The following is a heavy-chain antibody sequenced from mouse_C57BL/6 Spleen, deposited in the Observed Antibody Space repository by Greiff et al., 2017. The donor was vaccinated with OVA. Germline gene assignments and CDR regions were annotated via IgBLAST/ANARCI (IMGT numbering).Heavy chain of an antibody. CDR3: ARRDDYPYAMDY. J-gene: IGHJ4*01. CDR2: INPGSGGT. Sequence: QVQLQQSGAELVRPGTSVKVSCKASGYAFTNYLIEWVKQRPGQGLEWIGVINPGSGGTNYNEKFKGTATLTADKSSSTAYMQLSILTSEDSAVYFCARRDDYPYAMDYWGQGTSVTVSS. D-gene: IGHD2-4*01. V-gene: IGHV1-54*01. CDR1: GYAFTNYL.